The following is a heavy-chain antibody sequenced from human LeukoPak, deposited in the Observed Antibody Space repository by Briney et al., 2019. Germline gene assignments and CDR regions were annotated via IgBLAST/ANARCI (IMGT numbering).Heavy chain of an antibody. D-gene: IGHD3-9*01. Sequence: SETLSLTCTVSGGSISTSNYYWGWIRQPPGKGLEWIGNIFYSGSTYYSPSLRSRVTISLDTSRNQFSLKLSSVTAADTAVYYCARDAMYYDILTGYPNPLDYWGQGTLVTVSS. CDR1: GGSISTSNYY. V-gene: IGHV4-39*07. J-gene: IGHJ4*02. CDR3: ARDAMYYDILTGYPNPLDY. CDR2: IFYSGST.